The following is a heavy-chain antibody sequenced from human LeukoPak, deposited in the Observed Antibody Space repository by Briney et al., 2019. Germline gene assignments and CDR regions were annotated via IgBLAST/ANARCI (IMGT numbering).Heavy chain of an antibody. D-gene: IGHD3-10*01. J-gene: IGHJ4*02. V-gene: IGHV4-34*01. Sequence: SETLSLTCAVYGGSFSGYYWSWIRQPPREGLEWIWEINHSGSTNYNPSLKSRVTISVDTSKNQFSLKLSSVTAADTAVYYCARARPPLIITMVRGGCFDYWGQGTLVTVSS. CDR3: ARARPPLIITMVRGGCFDY. CDR2: INHSGST. CDR1: GGSFSGYY.